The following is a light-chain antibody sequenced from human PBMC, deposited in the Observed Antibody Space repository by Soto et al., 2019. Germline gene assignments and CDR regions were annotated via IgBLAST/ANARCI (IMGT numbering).Light chain of an antibody. V-gene: IGKV3D-20*02. Sequence: GLTQSPGTLSLSPGERATLSCRASQSVSNNYLAWYQQKPGQAPRLLIYDASNRATGIPARFSGSGSGTDFTLTISSLEPEDFAVYYCQQRSNWPTFGQGTKVDIK. CDR3: QQRSNWPT. CDR2: DAS. J-gene: IGKJ1*01. CDR1: QSVSNNY.